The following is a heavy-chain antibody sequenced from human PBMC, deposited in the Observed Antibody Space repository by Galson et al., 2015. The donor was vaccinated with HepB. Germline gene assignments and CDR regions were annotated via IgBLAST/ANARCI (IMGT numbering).Heavy chain of an antibody. CDR1: GGSVRSGSSC. J-gene: IGHJ3*02. CDR2: FCLTGTT. D-gene: IGHD3-3*01. Sequence: TLSLTCTVSGGSVRSGSSCWSWVRQPAGKGLEWMGRFCLTGTTKYNPSLQSRLTMSVDTSKNQVSLNLSSVTAADTATYYCARDLPSFIQFLEPGAFDIWGHGTTVTVSS. V-gene: IGHV4-61*02. CDR3: ARDLPSFIQFLEPGAFDI.